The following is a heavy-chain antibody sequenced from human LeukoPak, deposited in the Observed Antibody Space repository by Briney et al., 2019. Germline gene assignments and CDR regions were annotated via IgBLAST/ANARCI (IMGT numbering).Heavy chain of an antibody. Sequence: WASVKVSCKASGYTFTSYGISWVRQAPGQGLEWMGWISAYNGNTNYAQKLQGRVTMTTDTSTSTAYMELRSLRSDDTAVYYCARDSSPTIRSSWYPIWGQGTMVTVSS. J-gene: IGHJ3*02. D-gene: IGHD6-13*01. CDR3: ARDSSPTIRSSWYPI. CDR1: GYTFTSYG. CDR2: ISAYNGNT. V-gene: IGHV1-18*01.